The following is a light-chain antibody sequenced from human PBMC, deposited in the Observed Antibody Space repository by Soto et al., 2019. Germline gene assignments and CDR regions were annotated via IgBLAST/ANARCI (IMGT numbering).Light chain of an antibody. V-gene: IGLV2-14*01. J-gene: IGLJ2*01. Sequence: HSALAQPASVSGSPGQSITISCTGTRSDIGLYNYVSWYQQRPGKAPKLLIYEVTYRPSGVSARFSGSKSGSTASLTISGLQAEDEADYYCSSYSTTTSPHVLFGRGTK. CDR2: EVT. CDR3: SSYSTTTSPHVL. CDR1: RSDIGLYNY.